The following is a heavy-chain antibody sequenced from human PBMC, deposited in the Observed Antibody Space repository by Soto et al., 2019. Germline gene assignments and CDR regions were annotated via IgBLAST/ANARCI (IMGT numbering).Heavy chain of an antibody. CDR2: IYPSDSDA. D-gene: IGHD3-3*01. V-gene: IGHV5-51*01. J-gene: IGHJ4*02. CDR1: GYNFAGYW. Sequence: PGESLKIFCNGSGYNFAGYWIAWVRQMPGKGLELMGIIYPSDSDARYRPSSQGQVTISADKSISSAYLQWSSLRASDTAMYYCARGGVSTRTFDYWGQGTPVTVSS. CDR3: ARGGVSTRTFDY.